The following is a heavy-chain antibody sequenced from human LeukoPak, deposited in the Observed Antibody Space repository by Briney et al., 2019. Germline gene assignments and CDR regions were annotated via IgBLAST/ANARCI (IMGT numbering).Heavy chain of an antibody. J-gene: IGHJ5*02. CDR2: IYYSGST. CDR1: GGSISSSSYY. Sequence: SETLSLTCTVSGGSISSSSYYWGWIHQPPGKGLEWIGSIYYSGSTYYNPSLKSRVTISVDTSKNQFSLKLSSVTAADTAVYYRARQVVPLHPWFDPWGQGTLVTVSS. V-gene: IGHV4-39*01. CDR3: ARQVVPLHPWFDP. D-gene: IGHD2-2*01.